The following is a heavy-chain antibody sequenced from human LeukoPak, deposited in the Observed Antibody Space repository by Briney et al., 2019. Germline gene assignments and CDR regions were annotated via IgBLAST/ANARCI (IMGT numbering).Heavy chain of an antibody. Sequence: GGSLRLSCAASGFTFSSYWMSWVRQAPGKGLEWVANIKQDGSEKYYVDSVKGRFTISRDNAKNSLYLQMNSLRAEDTAVYYCAKAKTALIHYYYGMDVWGQGTTVTVSS. J-gene: IGHJ6*02. CDR2: IKQDGSEK. CDR3: AKAKTALIHYYYGMDV. D-gene: IGHD2/OR15-2a*01. CDR1: GFTFSSYW. V-gene: IGHV3-7*03.